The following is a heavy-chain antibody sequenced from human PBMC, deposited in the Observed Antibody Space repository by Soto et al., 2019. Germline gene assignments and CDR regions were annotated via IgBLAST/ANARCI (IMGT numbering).Heavy chain of an antibody. CDR1: GGSFSGYY. J-gene: IGHJ5*02. V-gene: IGHV4-34*01. Sequence: SETLSLTCAVYGGSFSGYYWSWIRQPPGKGLEWIGEINHSGSTNYNPSLKSRVTISVDTSKNQFSLKLSSVTAADTAVYCCARARIGVVVAAIANWFDPWGQGTLVTVSS. D-gene: IGHD2-15*01. CDR3: ARARIGVVVAAIANWFDP. CDR2: INHSGST.